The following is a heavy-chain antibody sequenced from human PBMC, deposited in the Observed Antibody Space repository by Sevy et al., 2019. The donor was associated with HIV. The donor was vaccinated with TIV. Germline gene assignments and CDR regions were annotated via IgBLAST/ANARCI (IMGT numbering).Heavy chain of an antibody. Sequence: GGSLRLSCAASGFAFSSYWMSWVRQAPGKGLESVANIKRDGSEKYYVDSVKGRFTISRDNAKNSLYLQMNSLRAEDTAVYYCARDCSSASCLWGMDVWGQGTTVTVSS. D-gene: IGHD2-2*01. CDR2: IKRDGSEK. J-gene: IGHJ6*02. CDR1: GFAFSSYW. V-gene: IGHV3-7*03. CDR3: ARDCSSASCLWGMDV.